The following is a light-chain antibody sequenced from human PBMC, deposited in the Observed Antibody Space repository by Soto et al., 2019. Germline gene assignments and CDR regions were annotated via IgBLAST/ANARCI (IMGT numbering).Light chain of an antibody. J-gene: IGKJ4*01. Sequence: EIVLTQSPATLSLSPGERATLSCRASQSVSSNLAWYQQKSGQAPRLLIYDASNRATGIPARFSGSGSGTDFTLTISSLEPEDFAVYYCQQRSNWPPLTFGGGTKVEIK. CDR1: QSVSSN. V-gene: IGKV3-11*01. CDR2: DAS. CDR3: QQRSNWPPLT.